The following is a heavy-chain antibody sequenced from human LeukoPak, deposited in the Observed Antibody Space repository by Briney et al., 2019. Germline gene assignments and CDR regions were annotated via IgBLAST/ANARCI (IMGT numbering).Heavy chain of an antibody. J-gene: IGHJ4*02. CDR1: GGSISSGGYS. Sequence: SETLSLTCAVSGGSISSGGYSWSWIRQPPGKGLEGIGYIYHSGSTYYNPSLKSRVTISVDRSKNQFSLKLSSVTAADTAVYYCAGSIDCSGGSCYWSFDYWGQGTLVTVSS. V-gene: IGHV4-30-2*01. CDR2: IYHSGST. CDR3: AGSIDCSGGSCYWSFDY. D-gene: IGHD2-15*01.